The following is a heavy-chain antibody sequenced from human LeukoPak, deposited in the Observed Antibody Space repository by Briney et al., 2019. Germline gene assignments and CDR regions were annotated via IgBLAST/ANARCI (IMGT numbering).Heavy chain of an antibody. CDR3: SRGRADGYSGYDFGDY. D-gene: IGHD5-12*01. Sequence: LGASVKVSCKASGYTFTGYYMHWVRQAPGQGLEWMGWINPNSGGTDYAQKFQGRVTMARDTSISTAYMELSSLTSDDTAVYYCSRGRADGYSGYDFGDYWGQGTLVTSPQ. CDR1: GYTFTGYY. CDR2: INPNSGGT. V-gene: IGHV1-2*03. J-gene: IGHJ4*02.